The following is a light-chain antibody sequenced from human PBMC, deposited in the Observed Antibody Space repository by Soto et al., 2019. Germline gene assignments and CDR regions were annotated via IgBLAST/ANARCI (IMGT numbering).Light chain of an antibody. Sequence: IQMTQSPSSLSTSVGDRVTVTCRASQSINIYLNWYQQKPGKAPTLLIYGASSLQSGVPSRFSGGGSRTDFTLTISSLQPEDFATYYCQQSYRSPYTFGQGTKLEIK. CDR3: QQSYRSPYT. J-gene: IGKJ2*01. CDR2: GAS. CDR1: QSINIY. V-gene: IGKV1-39*01.